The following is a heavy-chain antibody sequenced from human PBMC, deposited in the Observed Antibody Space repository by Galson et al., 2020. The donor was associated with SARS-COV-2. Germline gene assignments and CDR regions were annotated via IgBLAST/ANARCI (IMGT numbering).Heavy chain of an antibody. CDR2: IHYSGST. Sequence: SETLSLTCTVSGRSITRNYYYWGWSRQSPGKGLEWIGSIHYSGSTYYNPSLKSRVTISVDTSKKQFSLKLSSVTAADTAVYYCARDVVAGTGESWGQGTLVTVSS. V-gene: IGHV4-39*07. CDR3: ARDVVAGTGES. J-gene: IGHJ5*02. CDR1: GRSITRNYYY. D-gene: IGHD6-19*01.